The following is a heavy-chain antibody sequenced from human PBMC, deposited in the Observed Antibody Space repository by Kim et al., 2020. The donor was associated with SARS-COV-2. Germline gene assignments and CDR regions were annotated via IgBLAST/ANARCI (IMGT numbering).Heavy chain of an antibody. V-gene: IGHV3-23*01. Sequence: GGSLRLSCAASGFTFSSYAMSWVRQAPGKGLEWVSAISGSGGSTYYADSVKGRFTISRDNSKNTLYLQMNSLRAEDTAVYYCANFLGGYCSGGSCYPLGAFDIWGQGTMVTVSS. CDR1: GFTFSSYA. D-gene: IGHD2-15*01. CDR2: ISGSGGST. J-gene: IGHJ3*02. CDR3: ANFLGGYCSGGSCYPLGAFDI.